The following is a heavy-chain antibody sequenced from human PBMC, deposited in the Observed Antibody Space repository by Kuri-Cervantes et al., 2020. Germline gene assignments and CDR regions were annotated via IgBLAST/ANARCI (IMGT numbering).Heavy chain of an antibody. CDR3: ARVGLWWAMVRGVIYDY. D-gene: IGHD3-10*01. J-gene: IGHJ4*02. CDR1: GGSFSGYY. V-gene: IGHV4-34*01. Sequence: ESLKISCAVYGGSFSGYYWSWIRQPPGKGLEWIGEINHSGSTNYNPCLKSRVTISVGTSKNQFSLKLSSVTAADTAVYYCARVGLWWAMVRGVIYDYWGQGTLVTVSS. CDR2: INHSGST.